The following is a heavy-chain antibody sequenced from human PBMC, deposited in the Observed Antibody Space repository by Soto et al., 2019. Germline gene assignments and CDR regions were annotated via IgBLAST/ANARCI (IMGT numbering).Heavy chain of an antibody. CDR1: GFTFDDYA. CDR3: AKSKRDLEIRKTTVTTFWGPFHI. D-gene: IGHD4-17*01. J-gene: IGHJ3*02. CDR2: ITWNSGSR. Sequence: VQLVESGGGLVQPGRSLRLSCAASGFTFDDYAMHWVRQAPGKGPEWVSGITWNSGSRGYAESVKGRFTISSDNATNSLYLQMNSLRTEDTALYYCAKSKRDLEIRKTTVTTFWGPFHIWGQGTMVTVSS. V-gene: IGHV3-9*01.